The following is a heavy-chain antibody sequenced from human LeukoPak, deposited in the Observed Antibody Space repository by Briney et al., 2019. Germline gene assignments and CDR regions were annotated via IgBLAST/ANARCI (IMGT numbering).Heavy chain of an antibody. D-gene: IGHD2-2*01. CDR2: IKPSDGST. J-gene: IGHJ4*02. CDR1: GYTFTSYY. Sequence: ASVKVSCKASGYTFTSYYMHWVRQAPGQGLEWMGIIKPSDGSTSYAQNFQGRVAMTRDTSTSTVYMELSSLRSDDTAVYYCARRWCSSTSCQFDYWGQGTLVTVSS. V-gene: IGHV1-46*01. CDR3: ARRWCSSTSCQFDY.